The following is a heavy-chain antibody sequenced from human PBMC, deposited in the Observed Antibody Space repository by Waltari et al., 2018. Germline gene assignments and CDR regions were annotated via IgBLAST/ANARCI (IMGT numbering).Heavy chain of an antibody. D-gene: IGHD3-22*01. Sequence: QVQLVESGGGVVRPGTSLRLSCAASGFTFSTYGMHWVRQFPGKGLEWVAVIFYDGSNKYYADSVKGRFTMSRDNSNNTLFLQMNNLRAEDTAMYFCAKSSGNYWGAFDIWGQGTMVTVSS. CDR2: IFYDGSNK. CDR3: AKSSGNYWGAFDI. V-gene: IGHV3-30*18. CDR1: GFTFSTYG. J-gene: IGHJ3*02.